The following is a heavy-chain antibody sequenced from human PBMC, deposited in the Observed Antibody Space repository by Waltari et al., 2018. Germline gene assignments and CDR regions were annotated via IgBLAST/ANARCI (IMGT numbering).Heavy chain of an antibody. D-gene: IGHD6-6*01. V-gene: IGHV3-48*04. CDR2: ISSSSSTI. Sequence: EVQLVESGGGLVQPGGSLRLSCAASGFTFSSYSMNWVRQAPGKGLEWVSYISSSSSTIYYADSVKGRFTISRDNAKNSLYLQMNSLRAEDTAVYYCSRDPYSSSSGWGQGTLVTVSS. J-gene: IGHJ4*02. CDR1: GFTFSSYS. CDR3: SRDPYSSSSG.